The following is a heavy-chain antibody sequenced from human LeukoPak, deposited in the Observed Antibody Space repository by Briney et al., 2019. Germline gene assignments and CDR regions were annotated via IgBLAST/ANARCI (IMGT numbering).Heavy chain of an antibody. CDR2: IYYSGST. D-gene: IGHD5-18*01. J-gene: IGHJ4*02. CDR3: ARAPSPRGYSYGFDY. Sequence: PSETLSLTCTVSGGSISSYYWSWIRQPPGKGLEWIGYIYYSGSTNYNPSLKSRVTISVDTSKNQFSLKLSSVTAADTAVYYCARAPSPRGYSYGFDYWGQGTLVTVSS. V-gene: IGHV4-59*01. CDR1: GGSISSYY.